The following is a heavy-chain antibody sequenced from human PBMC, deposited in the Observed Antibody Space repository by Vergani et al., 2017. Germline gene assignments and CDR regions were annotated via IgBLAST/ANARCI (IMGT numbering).Heavy chain of an antibody. V-gene: IGHV3-9*01. CDR3: AKAREAMVFLSPWFDP. Sequence: EVQLVESGGGLVQPGRSLRLSCAASGFTFDDYAMHWVRQAPGKGLEWVSGISWNSGSIGYEDSVKGRFTISRDNAKNSLYLQMNSLRAEDTALYYCAKAREAMVFLSPWFDPWGQGTLVTVSS. J-gene: IGHJ5*02. CDR1: GFTFDDYA. D-gene: IGHD5-18*01. CDR2: ISWNSGSI.